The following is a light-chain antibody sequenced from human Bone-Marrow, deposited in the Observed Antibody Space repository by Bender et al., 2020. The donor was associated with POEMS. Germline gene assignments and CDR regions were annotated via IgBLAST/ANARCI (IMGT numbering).Light chain of an antibody. Sequence: SYVLTQPPSVSVAPGKTARITCGGNNIADKSVHWYQQKPGQAPVLVLYDDSDRPSGIPERFSGSNSGNTATLTISGTQTVDEADYYCQAWDSSAVVFGGGTKLTVL. CDR1: NIADKS. V-gene: IGLV3-21*03. J-gene: IGLJ2*01. CDR3: QAWDSSAVV. CDR2: DDS.